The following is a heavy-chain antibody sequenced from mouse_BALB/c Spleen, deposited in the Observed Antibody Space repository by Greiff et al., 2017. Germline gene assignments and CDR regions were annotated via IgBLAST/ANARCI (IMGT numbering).Heavy chain of an antibody. CDR1: GFTFSSFG. V-gene: IGHV5-17*02. CDR3: ARYCYVCFDY. D-gene: IGHD2-12*01. CDR2: ISSGSSTT. J-gene: IGHJ2*01. Sequence: EVQLMESGGGLVQPGGSRKLSCAASGFTFSSFGMHWVRQAPEKGLEWVAYISSGSSTTYYADTVKGRFTISRDNPKNTLFLQMTSLTSEDTAMYYCARYCYVCFDYWGQGTTLTVSS.